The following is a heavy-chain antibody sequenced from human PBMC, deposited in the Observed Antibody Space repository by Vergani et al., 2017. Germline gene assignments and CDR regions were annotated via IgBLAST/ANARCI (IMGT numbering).Heavy chain of an antibody. CDR1: GFTFSSYG. V-gene: IGHV3-30*18. J-gene: IGHJ3*02. D-gene: IGHD1-26*01. CDR3: AKDAKGIVGATHDHDAFDI. Sequence: QVQLVESGGGVVQPGRSLRLSCAASGFTFSSYGMHWVRQAPGKGLEWVAVISYDGSNKYYADSVKGRFTISRDNSKNTLYLQMNSLRAEDTAVYYCAKDAKGIVGATHDHDAFDIWGQGTMVTVSS. CDR2: ISYDGSNK.